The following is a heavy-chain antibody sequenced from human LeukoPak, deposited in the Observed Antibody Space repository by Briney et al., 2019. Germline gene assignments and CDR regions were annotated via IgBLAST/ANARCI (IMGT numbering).Heavy chain of an antibody. J-gene: IGHJ4*02. Sequence: SETLSLTCTVSGGSISSSSYYWGWIRQPPGKGLEWIGSIYYSGSTYYNPSLKSRVTISADTSKNQFSLKLSSVTAADTAVYYCARRSWGSSRIDYWGQGTLVTVSS. V-gene: IGHV4-39*01. CDR3: ARRSWGSSRIDY. CDR1: GGSISSSSYY. D-gene: IGHD3-16*01. CDR2: IYYSGST.